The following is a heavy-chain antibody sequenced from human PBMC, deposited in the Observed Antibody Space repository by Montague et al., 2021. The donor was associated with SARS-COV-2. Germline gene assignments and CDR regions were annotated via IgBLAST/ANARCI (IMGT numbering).Heavy chain of an antibody. CDR1: GDSVASISRG. Sequence: CAISGDSVASISRGSNGNTYDLSSRLEFLCRLLYRTTWYNDYAVPVTGRITINPDTSKNQFSLQLNSVTPEDTAVYYCARQFGITWHALDVWGQGTTVTVSS. D-gene: IGHD3-10*01. J-gene: IGHJ6*02. CDR3: ARQFGITWHALDV. V-gene: IGHV6-1*01. CDR2: LLYRTTWYN.